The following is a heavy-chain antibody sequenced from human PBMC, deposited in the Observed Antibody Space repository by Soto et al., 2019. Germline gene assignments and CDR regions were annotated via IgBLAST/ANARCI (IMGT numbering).Heavy chain of an antibody. CDR3: ARDSYSYGYPSPLTFDR. CDR1: GYSVNIQNDY. CDR2: LHFSGST. Sequence: TLXLTCTISGYSVNIQNDYWTWIRHLPGKGLQWIGYLHFSGSTYYNPSLESRVSISTDTAKTQFSLELTSVTVADTAVYYCARDSYSYGYPSPLTFDRSGQGILVTVSS. D-gene: IGHD5-18*01. J-gene: IGHJ4*02. V-gene: IGHV4-31*03.